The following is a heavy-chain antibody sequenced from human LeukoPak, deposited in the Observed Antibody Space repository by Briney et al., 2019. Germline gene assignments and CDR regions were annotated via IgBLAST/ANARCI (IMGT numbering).Heavy chain of an antibody. CDR3: ARGPGSYSKEAFDM. J-gene: IGHJ3*02. Sequence: SQTLSLTCTVSGGSISSGSYYWSWIRQPAGKGLEWIGRIFASGSTNYNPSLKSRVTISVDTSKNQFSLKLSSVTAADTAVYYCARGPGSYSKEAFDMWGQGTMVTVSS. CDR1: GGSISSGSYY. D-gene: IGHD3-10*01. V-gene: IGHV4-61*02. CDR2: IFASGST.